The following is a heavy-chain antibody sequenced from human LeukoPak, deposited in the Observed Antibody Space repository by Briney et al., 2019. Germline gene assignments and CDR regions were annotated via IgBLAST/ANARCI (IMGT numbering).Heavy chain of an antibody. CDR3: AKPYGDHLMTFDY. Sequence: HPGGSLRLSCAASGFTFSSYAMSWVRQAPGKGLEWVSAISGSGGSTYYADSVKGRFTISRDSSKNTLYLQMNSLRAEDTAVYYCAKPYGDHLMTFDYWGQGTLVTVSS. V-gene: IGHV3-23*01. J-gene: IGHJ4*02. CDR2: ISGSGGST. D-gene: IGHD4-17*01. CDR1: GFTFSSYA.